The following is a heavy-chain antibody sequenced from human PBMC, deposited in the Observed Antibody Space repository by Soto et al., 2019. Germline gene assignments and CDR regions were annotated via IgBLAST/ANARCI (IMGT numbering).Heavy chain of an antibody. D-gene: IGHD6-19*01. J-gene: IGHJ4*02. Sequence: GGSLRLSCAASGFAFSSYTMSWVRQTPGKGLEWVSSISASGGSTYYGDSLKGRFTISRDNSKNTLNLHIKSLGVEDSAVYYCAKDRGGFARGWEYYDFWGQGTQVTVSS. CDR2: ISASGGST. CDR1: GFAFSSYT. CDR3: AKDRGGFARGWEYYDF. V-gene: IGHV3-23*01.